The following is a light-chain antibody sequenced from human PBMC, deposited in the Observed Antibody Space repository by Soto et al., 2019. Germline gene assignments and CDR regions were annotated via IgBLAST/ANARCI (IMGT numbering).Light chain of an antibody. CDR3: QHYNSYSEA. CDR1: QGISSY. J-gene: IGKJ1*01. CDR2: AAS. V-gene: IGKV1-9*01. Sequence: DIQITQSPSSLSASVRDRFTITCRASQGISSYLAWYQQKPGKAPKLLIYAASSLQSGVPSRFSGSGSGTEFTLTISSLQPDDFATYYCQHYNSYSEAFGQGTKVDIK.